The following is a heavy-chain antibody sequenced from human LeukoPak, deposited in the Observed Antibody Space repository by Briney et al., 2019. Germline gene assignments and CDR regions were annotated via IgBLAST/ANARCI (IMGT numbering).Heavy chain of an antibody. CDR2: IYTNGST. CDR3: ARDLGYDSSGYRL. Sequence: SETLSLTCTVSGGSLSTFYYWSWIRQPAGKGLEWIGRIYTNGSTNYNPSLKSRVTMSVDTSKNQFSLKMSSVTAADTAVYYCARDLGYDSSGYRLWGQGTLVTVFS. V-gene: IGHV4-4*07. D-gene: IGHD3-22*01. J-gene: IGHJ4*02. CDR1: GGSLSTFYY.